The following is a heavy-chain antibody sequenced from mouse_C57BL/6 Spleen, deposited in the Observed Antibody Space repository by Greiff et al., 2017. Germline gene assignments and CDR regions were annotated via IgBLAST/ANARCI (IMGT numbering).Heavy chain of an antibody. D-gene: IGHD1-1*01. Sequence: EVKLMESGGDLVKPGGSLKLSCAASGFTFSSYGMSWVRQTPDTRLEWVATISSGGSYTYYPDSVKGRFTISRDNAKNTLYLQMSSLKSEDTAMYYCARHFTTVVVPTGTGAWFAYWGQGTLVTVSA. CDR3: ARHFTTVVVPTGTGAWFAY. J-gene: IGHJ3*01. CDR2: ISSGGSYT. V-gene: IGHV5-6*01. CDR1: GFTFSSYG.